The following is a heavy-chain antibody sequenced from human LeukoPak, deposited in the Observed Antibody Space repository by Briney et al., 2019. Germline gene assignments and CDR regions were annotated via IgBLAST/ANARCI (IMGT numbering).Heavy chain of an antibody. J-gene: IGHJ4*02. V-gene: IGHV3-30*18. CDR2: ISYDGSNK. Sequence: PGRSLRLSWVASNFTFSTYTMHWVRQAPGKGLEWVAVISYDGSNKYYADSVKGRFTISRDNSKNTLYLQMNSLRAEDTAVYYCAKGLNYYDSSGLLDYWGQGTLVTVSS. D-gene: IGHD3-22*01. CDR3: AKGLNYYDSSGLLDY. CDR1: NFTFSTYT.